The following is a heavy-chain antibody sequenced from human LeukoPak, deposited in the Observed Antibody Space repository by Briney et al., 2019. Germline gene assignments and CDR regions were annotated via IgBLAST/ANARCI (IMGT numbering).Heavy chain of an antibody. V-gene: IGHV1-69*05. CDR1: GGTFSSYA. Sequence: ASVKVSCKASGGTFSSYAISWVRQAPGQGLEWMGRIIPIFGTANYAQKSQGRVTITTDESTSTAYMELSSLRSEDTAVYYCAREGSSGYNNWFDPWGQGTLVTVSS. J-gene: IGHJ5*02. CDR3: AREGSSGYNNWFDP. CDR2: IIPIFGTA. D-gene: IGHD3-22*01.